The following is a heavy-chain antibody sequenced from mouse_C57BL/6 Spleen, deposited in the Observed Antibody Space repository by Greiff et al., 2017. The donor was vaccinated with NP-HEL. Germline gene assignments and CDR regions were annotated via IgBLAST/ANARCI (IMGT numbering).Heavy chain of an antibody. J-gene: IGHJ2*01. D-gene: IGHD2-2*01. CDR2: INPGSGGT. V-gene: IGHV1-54*01. Sequence: QVQLQQSGAELVRPGTSVKVSCKASGYAFTNYLIEWVKQRPGQGLEWIGVINPGSGGTNYNEKFKGKATLTADKSSSTAYMQLSSLTSEDSAVYFCARGGYPYYFDYWGQGTTLTVSS. CDR3: ARGGYPYYFDY. CDR1: GYAFTNYL.